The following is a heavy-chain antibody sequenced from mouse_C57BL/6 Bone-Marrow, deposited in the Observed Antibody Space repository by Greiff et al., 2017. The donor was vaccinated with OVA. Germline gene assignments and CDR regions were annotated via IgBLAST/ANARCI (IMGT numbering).Heavy chain of an antibody. CDR2: IWSGGST. CDR1: GFSLTSYG. Sequence: VQLVESGPGLVQPSQSLSITCTVSGFSLTSYGVHWVRQPPGKGLEWLGVIWSGGSTDSNAAFISRLGISKDNSTSPVFLKMNSLQAVDTTIDDCAKTWVERDYALGYWGQGTTVTVST. J-gene: IGHJ4*01. D-gene: IGHD1-1*01. V-gene: IGHV2-4*01. CDR3: AKTWVERDYALGY.